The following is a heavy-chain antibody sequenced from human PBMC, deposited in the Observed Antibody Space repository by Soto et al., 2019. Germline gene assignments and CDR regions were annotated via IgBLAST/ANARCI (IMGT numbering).Heavy chain of an antibody. CDR2: ISGTGGST. CDR3: AKNWDTTSSSSSP. J-gene: IGHJ5*02. D-gene: IGHD6-6*01. CDR1: GFTFSTYA. V-gene: IGHV3-23*01. Sequence: GGTLRLSCAASGFTFSTYAMSWVRQAPGKGLQWVSAISGTGGSTYYADSVKGRFTISRDNSKNTLYLQMNSLRAEDTAVYYCAKNWDTTSSSSSPWGQGTLVTVSS.